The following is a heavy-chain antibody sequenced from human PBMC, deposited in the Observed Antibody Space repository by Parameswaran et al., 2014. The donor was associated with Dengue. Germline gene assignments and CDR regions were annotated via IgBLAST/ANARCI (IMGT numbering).Heavy chain of an antibody. CDR2: IYYSGST. Sequence: RWIRQPPGKGLEWIGYIYYSGSTNYNPSLKSRVTISVDTSKNQFSLKLSSVTAADTAVYYCARKQSAVTSYWYFDLWGRGTLVTVSS. V-gene: IGHV4-59*01. CDR3: ARKQSAVTSYWYFDL. D-gene: IGHD4-17*01. J-gene: IGHJ2*01.